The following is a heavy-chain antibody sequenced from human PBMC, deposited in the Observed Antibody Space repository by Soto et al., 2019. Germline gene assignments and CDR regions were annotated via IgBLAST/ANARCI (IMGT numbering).Heavy chain of an antibody. Sequence: QVQLVESGGGVVQPGRSLRLSCAASGFTFSSYAMHWVRQAPGKGLEWVAVISYDGSNKYYADSVKGRFTISRDNSKNTLYLQMNSRRAEDTAVYYCARDILNDYGDSDLSPSPHCPDYGMDVWGQGTTVTVSS. CDR1: GFTFSSYA. CDR2: ISYDGSNK. D-gene: IGHD4-17*01. V-gene: IGHV3-30-3*01. CDR3: ARDILNDYGDSDLSPSPHCPDYGMDV. J-gene: IGHJ6*02.